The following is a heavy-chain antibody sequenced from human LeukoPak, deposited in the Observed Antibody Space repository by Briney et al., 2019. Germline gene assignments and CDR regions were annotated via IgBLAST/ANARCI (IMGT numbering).Heavy chain of an antibody. CDR3: AKPTRGSGGSFLIDY. D-gene: IGHD2-15*01. CDR2: IWYDGSYK. CDR1: GFIFSDYG. J-gene: IGHJ4*02. V-gene: IGHV3-33*03. Sequence: PGRSLRLSCAASGFIFSDYGMHWVRQAPGKGLEGVAIIWYDGSYKYYADSVKGRFTVSRDNSKNTLYLQMNSLRAEDTAMYYCAKPTRGSGGSFLIDYWGQGTLVTVSS.